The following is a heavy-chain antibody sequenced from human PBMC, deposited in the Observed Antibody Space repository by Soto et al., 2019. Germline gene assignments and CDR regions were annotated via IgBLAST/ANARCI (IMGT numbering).Heavy chain of an antibody. D-gene: IGHD1-7*01. Sequence: ASVKVSCKASGYTFTSYGISWVRQAPGQGLEWMGWISAYNGNTNYAQKLQGRVTMTTDTSTSTAYMELRSLRSDDTAVYYCARDPNIWSYRADAFEIWGQGTMVTVSS. CDR2: ISAYNGNT. J-gene: IGHJ3*02. CDR3: ARDPNIWSYRADAFEI. V-gene: IGHV1-18*01. CDR1: GYTFTSYG.